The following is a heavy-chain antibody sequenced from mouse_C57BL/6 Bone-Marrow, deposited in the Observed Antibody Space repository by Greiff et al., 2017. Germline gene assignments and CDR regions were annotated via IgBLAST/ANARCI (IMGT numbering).Heavy chain of an antibody. CDR3: TNYYGSSYRESRDY. J-gene: IGHJ2*01. CDR1: GYTFTDYE. CDR2: IDPETGGT. Sequence: LVESGAELVRPGASVTLSCKASGYTFTDYEMHWVKQTPVHGLEWIGAIDPETGGTAYNQKFKGKAILTADKSSSTAYMELRSLTSEDSAVYYCTNYYGSSYRESRDYWGQGTTLTVSS. V-gene: IGHV1-15*01. D-gene: IGHD1-1*01.